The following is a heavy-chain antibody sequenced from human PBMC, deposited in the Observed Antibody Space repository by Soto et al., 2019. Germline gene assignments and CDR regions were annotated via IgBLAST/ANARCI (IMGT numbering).Heavy chain of an antibody. Sequence: QVQLVQSGAEVKKPGSSVKVSCKASGGTFSSYAISWVRQAPGQGLEWMGGIIPLFGTANYAQKFQGRVTITADESTSTAYMELSSLRSEDTAGYYCARDRTEVTPFYYYGMDVWGQGTTVTVSS. CDR1: GGTFSSYA. CDR3: ARDRTEVTPFYYYGMDV. V-gene: IGHV1-69*12. J-gene: IGHJ6*02. D-gene: IGHD2-15*01. CDR2: IIPLFGTA.